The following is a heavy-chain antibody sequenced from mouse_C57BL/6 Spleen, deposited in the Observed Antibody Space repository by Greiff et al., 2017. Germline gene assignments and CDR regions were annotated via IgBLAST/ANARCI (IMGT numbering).Heavy chain of an antibody. Sequence: VQLQQSGPELVKPGASVKISCKASGYSFTGYYMNWVKQSPEKSLEWIGEINPSTGGTTYNQKFKAKDTLTVDKSSSTAYMQLKSLTSEDSAVYYCARSGYDYDEDDWGQGTTLTVSS. J-gene: IGHJ2*01. D-gene: IGHD2-4*01. CDR3: ARSGYDYDEDD. CDR2: INPSTGGT. V-gene: IGHV1-42*01. CDR1: GYSFTGYY.